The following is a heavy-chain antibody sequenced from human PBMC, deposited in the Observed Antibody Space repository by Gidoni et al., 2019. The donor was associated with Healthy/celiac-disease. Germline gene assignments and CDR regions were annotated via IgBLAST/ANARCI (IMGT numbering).Heavy chain of an antibody. CDR1: GGSFSGYY. CDR2: INHSGST. Sequence: QVQLQQWGAGQLKTAETLSLTCAVYGGSFSGYYWSWLRQPPGKGLEWIGEINHSGSTNYNPSLKSRVTISVDTSKNQFSLKLSSVTAADTAVYYCARGSGDKWELLMLDYWGQGTLVTVSS. CDR3: ARGSGDKWELLMLDY. D-gene: IGHD1-26*01. J-gene: IGHJ4*02. V-gene: IGHV4-34*01.